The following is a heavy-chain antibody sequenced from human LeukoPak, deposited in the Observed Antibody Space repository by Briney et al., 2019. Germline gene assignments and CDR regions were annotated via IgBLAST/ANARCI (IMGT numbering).Heavy chain of an antibody. CDR2: IKQDGSEK. CDR3: ARFRRGGYYFDY. CDR1: GFTFSSHW. D-gene: IGHD3-16*01. V-gene: IGHV3-7*01. J-gene: IGHJ4*02. Sequence: GGSLRLSCAASGFTFSSHWMSWVRQAPGKGLEWVANIKQDGSEKYYVDFVKGRFTISRDNAKNSLYLQMNSLRAEDTAVYYCARFRRGGYYFDYWGQGTLVTVSS.